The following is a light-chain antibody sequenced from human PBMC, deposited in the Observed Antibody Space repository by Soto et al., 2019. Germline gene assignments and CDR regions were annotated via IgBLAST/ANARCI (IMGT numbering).Light chain of an antibody. CDR3: CSYAGDTFTYV. CDR1: SSDVGGHNL. V-gene: IGLV2-23*01. Sequence: QSALTQPASVSGSPGQSITVSCTGTSSDVGGHNLVSWYQQHPGKAPKVIIYEAYHRPSGVSPRFSGSKSGNTASLTISGLHAHEEADYSCCSYAGDTFTYVFGSGTKVTVL. CDR2: EAY. J-gene: IGLJ1*01.